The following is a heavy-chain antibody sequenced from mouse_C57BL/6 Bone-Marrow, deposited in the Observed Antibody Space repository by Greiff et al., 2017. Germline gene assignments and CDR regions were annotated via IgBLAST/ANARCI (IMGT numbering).Heavy chain of an antibody. Sequence: LVESGASVKISCKASGYAFSSSWMNLVKQRPGKGLEWSGQIYPGDGDTNYNGKFKGKATLTADKSSSTAYMQHSSLTSEDSAVYFCAGSGGSSPYFDVWGTGTTVTVSS. CDR1: GYAFSSSW. CDR2: IYPGDGDT. J-gene: IGHJ1*03. V-gene: IGHV1-80*01. D-gene: IGHD1-1*01. CDR3: AGSGGSSPYFDV.